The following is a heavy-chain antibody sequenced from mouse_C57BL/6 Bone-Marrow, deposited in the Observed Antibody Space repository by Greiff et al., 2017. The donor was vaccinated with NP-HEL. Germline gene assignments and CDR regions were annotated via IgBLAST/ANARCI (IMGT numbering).Heavy chain of an antibody. CDR1: GYTFTDYE. CDR3: TGYYGIRQGDY. Sequence: QVQLQQSGAELVRPGASVTLSCKASGYTFTDYEMHWVKQTPVHGLEWIGAIDPETGGTAYNQKFKGKAILTADKSSSTAYMELRSLTSEDSAVYYCTGYYGIRQGDYWGQGTTLTVSS. D-gene: IGHD1-1*01. V-gene: IGHV1-15*01. J-gene: IGHJ2*01. CDR2: IDPETGGT.